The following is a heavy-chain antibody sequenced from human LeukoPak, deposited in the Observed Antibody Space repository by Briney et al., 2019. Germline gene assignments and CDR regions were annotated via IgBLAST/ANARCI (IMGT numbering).Heavy chain of an antibody. D-gene: IGHD1-1*01. CDR1: GFTSTSHV. J-gene: IGHJ4*02. Sequence: GGSLRLSCSASGFTSTSHVMHWVRQAPGKGLQYVSGISMNVQTTYYAGSVKGRFTISRDSSKNTVYLQMNSLTAEDTAVYYCVREGLERRTNFDYWGQGTLVSVSS. CDR2: ISMNVQTT. CDR3: VREGLERRTNFDY. V-gene: IGHV3-64D*06.